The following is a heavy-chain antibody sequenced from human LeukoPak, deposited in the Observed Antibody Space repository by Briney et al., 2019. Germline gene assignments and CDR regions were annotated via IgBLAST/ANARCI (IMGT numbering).Heavy chain of an antibody. CDR1: GGTFSSYA. J-gene: IGHJ4*02. Sequence: GSSVTVSCKASGGTFSSYAISWVRQAPGQGLEWMGRIIPILGIANYAQKFQGRVTITADKSTSTAYMELSSLRSEDTAVYYCARDASRSGWYLAVDFDYWGQGTLVNVSS. V-gene: IGHV1-69*04. D-gene: IGHD6-19*01. CDR3: ARDASRSGWYLAVDFDY. CDR2: IIPILGIA.